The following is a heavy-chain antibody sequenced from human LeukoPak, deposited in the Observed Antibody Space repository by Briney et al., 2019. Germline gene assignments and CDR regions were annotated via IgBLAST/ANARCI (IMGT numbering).Heavy chain of an antibody. D-gene: IGHD2-15*01. V-gene: IGHV3-53*04. CDR2: IYSGGST. CDR1: GFTFSSNY. Sequence: GGSLRLSCAASGFTFSSNYMSWVRQAPGKGLEWVSVIYSGGSTYYSDSGEGRFTISRHNSKNTLYLQMNSLRAEDTAVYYCAKEGSTLKLRRDAFDIWGQGTMVTVSS. CDR3: AKEGSTLKLRRDAFDI. J-gene: IGHJ3*02.